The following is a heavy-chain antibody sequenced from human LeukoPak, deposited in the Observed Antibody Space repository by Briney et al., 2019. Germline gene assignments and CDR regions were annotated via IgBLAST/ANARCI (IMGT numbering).Heavy chain of an antibody. D-gene: IGHD6-13*01. CDR2: INSDGSST. Sequence: GGSLRLSCAASGFTFSSYWMHWVRQAPGKGLVWVSRINSDGSSTSYADSVKGRFTISRDNAKNTLYLQMNSLRAEDTAVYYCARVGSSSWRWVLAGFDYWGQGTLVTVSS. V-gene: IGHV3-74*01. CDR1: GFTFSSYW. J-gene: IGHJ4*02. CDR3: ARVGSSSWRWVLAGFDY.